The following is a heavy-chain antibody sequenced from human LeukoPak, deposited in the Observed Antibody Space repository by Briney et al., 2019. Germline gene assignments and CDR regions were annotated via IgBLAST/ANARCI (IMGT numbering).Heavy chain of an antibody. CDR1: GFSFKSVS. CDR3: ARDPYTGSMFDL. Sequence: GGALRLSCVGTGFSFKSVSLSWVRQAPGKGLEGVAFMGHFAGDIFYADSVKGRFNISRDDAKASVYLQMNSLRVDDTAVYFCARDPYTGSMFDLWGHGTLVTVSS. D-gene: IGHD1-1*01. V-gene: IGHV3-21*01. CDR2: MGHFAGDI. J-gene: IGHJ5*02.